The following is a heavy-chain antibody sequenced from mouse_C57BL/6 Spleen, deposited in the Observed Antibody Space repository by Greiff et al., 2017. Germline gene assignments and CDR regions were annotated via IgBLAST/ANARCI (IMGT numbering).Heavy chain of an antibody. CDR2: IYPGDGDT. V-gene: IGHV1-82*01. D-gene: IGHD1-1*01. J-gene: IGHJ4*01. Sequence: VQLQQSGPELVKPGASVKISCKASGYAFSSSWMNWVKQRPGQGLEWIGRIYPGDGDTNYNGKFKGKATLTADKSSSTAYMQLSSLTSEDSAVYFCARSQSSHWGQGTSVTVSS. CDR1: GYAFSSSW. CDR3: ARSQSSH.